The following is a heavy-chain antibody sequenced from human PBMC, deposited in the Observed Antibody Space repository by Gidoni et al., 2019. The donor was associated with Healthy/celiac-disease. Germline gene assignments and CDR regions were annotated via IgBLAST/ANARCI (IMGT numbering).Heavy chain of an antibody. J-gene: IGHJ5*02. CDR2: IYYSWST. V-gene: IGHV4-59*01. CDR1: CGSISSYY. CDR3: AVDIAIAVAGTRENWFDP. Sequence: HVQLQESGPGLVMPSEPLSLPCPVSCGSISSYYWSWLRQPPGKGLEWIGYIYYSWSTNYNPSLKSRVTISGDTSNNQFSLKLSSVTAADTAVYYCAVDIAIAVAGTRENWFDPWGQGTLVTVSS. D-gene: IGHD6-19*01.